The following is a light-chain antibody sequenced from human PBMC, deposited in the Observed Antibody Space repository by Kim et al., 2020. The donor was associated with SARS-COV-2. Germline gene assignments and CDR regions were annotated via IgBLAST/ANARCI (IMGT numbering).Light chain of an antibody. Sequence: ASVGDRVTITCRASHGIVTYLTWYQQKPGQAPKLLIYAASTLQSGVPSRFSGSGSATDFTLTITSLQPEDFATYYCQQLEYYPITFGQGTRLEIK. CDR3: QQLEYYPIT. CDR1: HGIVTY. V-gene: IGKV1-9*01. CDR2: AAS. J-gene: IGKJ5*01.